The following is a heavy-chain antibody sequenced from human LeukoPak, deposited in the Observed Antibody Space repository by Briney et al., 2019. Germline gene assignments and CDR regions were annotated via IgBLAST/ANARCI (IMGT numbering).Heavy chain of an antibody. V-gene: IGHV1-2*02. J-gene: IGHJ4*02. D-gene: IGHD3-22*01. CDR2: INPNSGGT. Sequence: ASVKVSCKASGYTFTGYYMHWVRQAPGQGLEWMGWINPNSGGTNYAQKFQGRVTMTRDTSISTAYMELSRLRSDDTAVYYCARVRYYDISGYSYWGQGTLVTVSS. CDR3: ARVRYYDISGYSY. CDR1: GYTFTGYY.